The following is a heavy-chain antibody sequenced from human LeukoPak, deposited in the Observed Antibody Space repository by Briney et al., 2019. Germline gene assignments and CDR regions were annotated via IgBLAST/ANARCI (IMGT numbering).Heavy chain of an antibody. Sequence: SETLSLTCTVSGGSISSYYWSWIRQPPGKGLEWIGYIYYSGSTNYNPSLKSRVTISVDTSKNQFSLKLSSVTAADTAVYYCARAVSSNYYGMDVWGQGTLVTVSS. CDR2: IYYSGST. CDR3: ARAVSSNYYGMDV. V-gene: IGHV4-59*01. J-gene: IGHJ6*02. D-gene: IGHD6-13*01. CDR1: GGSISSYY.